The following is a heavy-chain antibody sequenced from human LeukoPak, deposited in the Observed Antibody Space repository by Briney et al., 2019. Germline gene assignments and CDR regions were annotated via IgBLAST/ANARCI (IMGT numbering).Heavy chain of an antibody. V-gene: IGHV3-7*03. CDR2: IKQDGSEK. Sequence: GGSLRLSCAASGFTFTSYSMNWVRQAPGKGLEWVANIKQDGSEKYYVDSVKGRFTISRDNAKNSLYLQMNSLRAEDTAVYYCTRSNWFDPWGQGTLVIVSS. CDR1: GFTFTSYS. J-gene: IGHJ5*02. CDR3: TRSNWFDP.